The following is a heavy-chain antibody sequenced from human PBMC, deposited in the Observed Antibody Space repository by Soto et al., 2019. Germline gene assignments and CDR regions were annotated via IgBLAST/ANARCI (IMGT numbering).Heavy chain of an antibody. D-gene: IGHD3-22*01. CDR2: IYYSGST. J-gene: IGHJ4*02. CDR3: ARGKNYYDSSGSPTYYFDY. CDR1: GGSISSYY. V-gene: IGHV4-59*01. Sequence: SETLSLTCTVSGGSISSYYWSWIRQPPGKGLEWIGYIYYSGSTNYNPSLKSRVTISVDTSKNQFSLKLSSVTAADTAVYYCARGKNYYDSSGSPTYYFDYWGQGTLVTVSS.